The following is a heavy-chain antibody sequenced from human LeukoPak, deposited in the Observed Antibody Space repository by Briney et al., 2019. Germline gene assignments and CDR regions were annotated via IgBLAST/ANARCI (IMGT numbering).Heavy chain of an antibody. Sequence: PSETLSLTCTVSGGSISSSSYYWGWIRQPPGKGLEWIGSIYYSGSTYYNPSLKSRVTISVDTSNNQFSLKLSSVTAADTGVYSCARDNYYDSSGYRQCAFDIWGQGTMVTVSS. V-gene: IGHV4-39*07. J-gene: IGHJ3*02. CDR2: IYYSGST. D-gene: IGHD3-22*01. CDR3: ARDNYYDSSGYRQCAFDI. CDR1: GGSISSSSYY.